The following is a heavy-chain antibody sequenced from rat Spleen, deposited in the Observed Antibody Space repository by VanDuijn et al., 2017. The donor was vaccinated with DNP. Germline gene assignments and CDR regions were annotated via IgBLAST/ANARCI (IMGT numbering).Heavy chain of an antibody. D-gene: IGHD1-4*01. V-gene: IGHV5-25*01. Sequence: EVQLVESGGDLVQPGRSLKLSCAASGFTFSNYYMAWVRQAPKKGLEWVAAISPSGGSTYYRDSVKGRFTVSRDYARSTLYLQMDSLRSEDTATYYCATSPGPNWFAYWGQGTLVTVSS. CDR2: ISPSGGST. CDR3: ATSPGPNWFAY. J-gene: IGHJ3*01. CDR1: GFTFSNYY.